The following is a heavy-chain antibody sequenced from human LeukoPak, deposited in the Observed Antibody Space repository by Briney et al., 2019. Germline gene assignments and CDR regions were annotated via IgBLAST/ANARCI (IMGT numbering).Heavy chain of an antibody. J-gene: IGHJ4*02. CDR1: GGSFSSYY. D-gene: IGHD3-10*01. CDR2: IYTSGITNYNT. V-gene: IGHV4-4*07. CDR3: ARAIWYGSGTTAFDY. Sequence: PSETLSLTCTGSGGSFSSYYWSWIRQPAGKGLEWIGRIYTSGITNYNTNYNPSLSSRVTMSVDTSKNQFSLKLNSVTAADTAVYSCARAIWYGSGTTAFDYWGPGTLVTVSS.